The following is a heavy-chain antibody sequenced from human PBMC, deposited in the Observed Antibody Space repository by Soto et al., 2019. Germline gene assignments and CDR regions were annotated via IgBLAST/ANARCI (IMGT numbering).Heavy chain of an antibody. CDR2: ISSSSSYI. CDR1: GFTFSSYA. D-gene: IGHD3-10*01. J-gene: IGHJ6*02. CDR3: ARDGFGYYYGMDV. V-gene: IGHV3-21*01. Sequence: GGSLRLSCAASGFTFSSYAMHWVRQAPGKGLEWVSSISSSSSYIYYADSVKGRFTISRDNAKNSLYLQMNSLRAEDTAVYYCARDGFGYYYGMDVWGQGTTVTVSS.